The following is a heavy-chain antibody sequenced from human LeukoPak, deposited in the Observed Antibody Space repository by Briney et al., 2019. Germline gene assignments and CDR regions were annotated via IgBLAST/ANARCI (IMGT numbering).Heavy chain of an antibody. D-gene: IGHD6-6*01. CDR3: ARSARIATHFDY. V-gene: IGHV4-61*02. CDR1: GGSIGSGSYY. J-gene: IGHJ4*02. Sequence: SQTLSLTCTVSGGSIGSGSYYWTWLRQPAGKGLEWIGRFYAGGSTNYNPSLKSRVTISVDTSKNQFSLKLSSVAAADTAVYYCARSARIATHFDYWGQGTLVTVSS. CDR2: FYAGGST.